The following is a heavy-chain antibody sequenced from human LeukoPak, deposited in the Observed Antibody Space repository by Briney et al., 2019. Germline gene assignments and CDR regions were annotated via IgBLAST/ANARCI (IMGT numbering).Heavy chain of an antibody. V-gene: IGHV3-21*04. D-gene: IGHD6-13*01. J-gene: IGHJ4*02. CDR1: GFTFSSYN. Sequence: PGGSLRLSCAASGFTFSSYNMNWVRQAPGKGLEWVSSISSSSSYIYYADSVKGRFTISRDNSKNTLYLQMNSLRAEDTAVYYCAKALAAAGTWSGFDYWGQGTLVTVSS. CDR3: AKALAAAGTWSGFDY. CDR2: ISSSSSYI.